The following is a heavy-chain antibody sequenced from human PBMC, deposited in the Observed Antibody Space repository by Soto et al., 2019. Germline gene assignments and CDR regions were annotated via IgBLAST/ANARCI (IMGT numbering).Heavy chain of an antibody. Sequence: GGSLRLSCAASGFTFSSYAMSWVRQAPGKGLEWVSAIGGSGGSTYYADSVKGRFTISRDNSKNTLYLQMNSLRAEDTAVYYCAKVSYSSSWFDAFDIWGQGTMVTVSS. CDR1: GFTFSSYA. J-gene: IGHJ3*02. CDR2: IGGSGGST. CDR3: AKVSYSSSWFDAFDI. D-gene: IGHD6-13*01. V-gene: IGHV3-23*01.